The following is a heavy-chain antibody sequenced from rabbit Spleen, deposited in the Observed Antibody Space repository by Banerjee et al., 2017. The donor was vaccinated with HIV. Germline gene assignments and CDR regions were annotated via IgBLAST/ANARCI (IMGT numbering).Heavy chain of an antibody. V-gene: IGHV1S40*01. CDR2: IATGSSGFT. J-gene: IGHJ6*01. Sequence: QSLEESGGGLVQPEGSLTLTCKASGFSFSSNYYMCWVRQAPGKGLEWIGCIATGSSGFTYYASWAKGRFTCSKASSTAVTLQMTSLTAADTATYFCARDSGTSFSTYGMDLWGQGTLVTVS. D-gene: IGHD8-1*01. CDR1: GFSFSSNYY. CDR3: ARDSGTSFSTYGMDL.